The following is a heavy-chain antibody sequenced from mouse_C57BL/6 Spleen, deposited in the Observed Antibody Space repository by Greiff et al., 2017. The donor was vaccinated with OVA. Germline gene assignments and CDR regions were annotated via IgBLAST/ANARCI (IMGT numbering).Heavy chain of an antibody. CDR2: ISGGGGNT. V-gene: IGHV5-9*01. J-gene: IGHJ1*03. CDR1: GFTFSSYT. D-gene: IGHD1-1*01. Sequence: ESGGGLVKPGGSLKLSCAASGFTFSSYTMSWVRQTPEKRLEWVATISGGGGNTYYPDSVKGRFTISRDNAKNTLYLQMSSLRSEDTALYYCARQDYGSSYCWYFDVWGTGTTVTVSS. CDR3: ARQDYGSSYCWYFDV.